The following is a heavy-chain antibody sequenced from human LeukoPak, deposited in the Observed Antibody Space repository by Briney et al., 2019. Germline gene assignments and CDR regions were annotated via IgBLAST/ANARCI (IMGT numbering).Heavy chain of an antibody. Sequence: GGSLRLSCAASGFTFSSYWMSWVRQTPGKGLEWVANIKQDGSEKYYVDSVKGRFTISRDNAKNSLYLQMNGPRAEDTAVYYCARYYYGSGSYYMPSYYYGMDVWGQGTTVTVSS. V-gene: IGHV3-7*03. CDR3: ARYYYGSGSYYMPSYYYGMDV. CDR2: IKQDGSEK. CDR1: GFTFSSYW. D-gene: IGHD3-10*01. J-gene: IGHJ6*02.